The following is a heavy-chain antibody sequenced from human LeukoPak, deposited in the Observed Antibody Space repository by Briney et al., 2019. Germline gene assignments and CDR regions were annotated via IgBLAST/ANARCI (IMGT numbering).Heavy chain of an antibody. D-gene: IGHD3-22*01. CDR3: AKFFAGYYYDDAFDI. Sequence: GGSLRLSCAASGFTLSSYAMSWVRQAPGKGLEWVSAISGSGGSTYYADSVKGRFNISRDNSKNTLYLQMNSLRGEDTDVYYCAKFFAGYYYDDAFDIWGQGTMVTVSS. CDR1: GFTLSSYA. V-gene: IGHV3-23*01. CDR2: ISGSGGST. J-gene: IGHJ3*02.